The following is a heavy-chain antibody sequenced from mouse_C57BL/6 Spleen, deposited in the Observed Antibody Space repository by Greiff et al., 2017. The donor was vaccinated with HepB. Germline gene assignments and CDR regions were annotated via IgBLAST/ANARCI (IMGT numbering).Heavy chain of an antibody. J-gene: IGHJ1*03. CDR2: IYPSDSET. D-gene: IGHD1-1*01. CDR1: GYTFTSYW. CDR3: ARRVLRYWYFDV. V-gene: IGHV1-61*01. Sequence: QVQLQQPGAELVRPGSSVKLSCKASGYTFTSYWMDWVKQRPGQGLEWIGNIYPSDSETHYNQKFKDKATLTVDKSSSTAYMQLSSLTSEDSAVYYCARRVLRYWYFDVWGTGTTVTVSS.